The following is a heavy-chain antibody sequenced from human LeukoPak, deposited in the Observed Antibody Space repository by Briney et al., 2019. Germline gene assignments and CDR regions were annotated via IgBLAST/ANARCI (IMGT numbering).Heavy chain of an antibody. J-gene: IGHJ4*02. D-gene: IGHD1-26*01. CDR2: IYYSGST. CDR1: GGSISSYY. V-gene: IGHV4-59*01. Sequence: PSETLSLTCTVSGGSISSYYWSWIRQPPGKGLEWIGYIYYSGSTNYNPYLKSRVSISVDTSKNQFSLKLSPVTAADTAVYYCANSRSYYDFDYWGQGTLVTVSS. CDR3: ANSRSYYDFDY.